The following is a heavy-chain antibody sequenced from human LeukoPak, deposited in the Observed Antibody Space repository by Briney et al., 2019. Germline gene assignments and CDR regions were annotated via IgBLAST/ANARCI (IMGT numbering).Heavy chain of an antibody. Sequence: PSETLSLTCAVYGGSFSGYYWSWIRQSPGKGLEWIGEINHSGSTNYNPSLKSRVTIPVDTSKNQFSLKLSSVTAADTAVYYCARRWIQLWYGYWGQGTLVTVSS. D-gene: IGHD5-18*01. CDR3: ARRWIQLWYGY. CDR2: INHSGST. CDR1: GGSFSGYY. V-gene: IGHV4-34*01. J-gene: IGHJ4*02.